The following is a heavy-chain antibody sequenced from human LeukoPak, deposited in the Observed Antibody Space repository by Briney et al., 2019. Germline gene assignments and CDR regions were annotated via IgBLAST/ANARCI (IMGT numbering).Heavy chain of an antibody. J-gene: IGHJ4*02. Sequence: GGSLRLSCAASGFTFSSYSMNWVRQAPGKGLEWVSAISGSGDSTYYGDSVKGRFTISRDNSKNTLYPQMNSLRAEDTAVYYCAKTRPLDSSSWSHGDYWGQGTLVTVSS. CDR1: GFTFSSYS. D-gene: IGHD6-13*01. CDR2: ISGSGDST. CDR3: AKTRPLDSSSWSHGDY. V-gene: IGHV3-23*01.